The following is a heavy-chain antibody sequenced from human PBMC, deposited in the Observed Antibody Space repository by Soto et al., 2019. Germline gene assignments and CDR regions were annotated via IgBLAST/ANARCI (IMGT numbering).Heavy chain of an antibody. Sequence: QITLKESGPTLVKPTQTLTLTCTFSGFSLSTSGVGVGWIRQPPGKALEWLALIYWDDDKRYSPSLKSRLTIXXDXSXXQVVLTMTNMDPVDTATYYCAHGDYCSGGSCSFDPWGQGTLVTVSS. D-gene: IGHD2-15*01. V-gene: IGHV2-5*02. CDR3: AHGDYCSGGSCSFDP. CDR2: IYWDDDK. CDR1: GFSLSTSGVG. J-gene: IGHJ5*02.